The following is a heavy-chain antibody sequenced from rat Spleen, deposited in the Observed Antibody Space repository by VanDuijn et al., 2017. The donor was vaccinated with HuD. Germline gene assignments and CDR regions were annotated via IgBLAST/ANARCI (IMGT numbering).Heavy chain of an antibody. V-gene: IGHV3-3*01. CDR3: ARDYWYFDF. J-gene: IGHJ1*01. CDR1: GHSITSSYR. CDR2: INSAGST. Sequence: EVQLQESGPGLVKPAQSLSLTCSVTGHSITSSYRWNWIRKFPGNQVEWMGYINSAGSTIYNPSLNSRISISRDTSKNQFFLQVNSVTTEDTATYYCARDYWYFDFWGPGTMVTVSS.